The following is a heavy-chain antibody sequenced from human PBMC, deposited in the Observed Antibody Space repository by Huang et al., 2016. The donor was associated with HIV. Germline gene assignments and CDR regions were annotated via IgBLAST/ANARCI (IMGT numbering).Heavy chain of an antibody. J-gene: IGHJ4*02. V-gene: IGHV3-23*01. CDR1: GFTFSSYA. CDR3: AKDPYSSSWFDHFDY. D-gene: IGHD6-13*01. Sequence: EVQLLESGGGLVQPGGSLRLSCAASGFTFSSYAMSWVRQAAGKGVEWVAVISGGGSTYYADSVKGRFTISRDNSKNTLYLQMNSLRAEDAAVYYCAKDPYSSSWFDHFDYWGQGTLVTVSS. CDR2: ISGGGST.